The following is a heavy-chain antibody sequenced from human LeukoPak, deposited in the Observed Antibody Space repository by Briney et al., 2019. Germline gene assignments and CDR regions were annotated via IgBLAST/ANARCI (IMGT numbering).Heavy chain of an antibody. D-gene: IGHD3-10*01. CDR2: IIPIFGTA. CDR3: ARARITMVRGVYLGGYFDY. Sequence: GASVKVSCKASGYTFTGYYMHWVRQAPGQGLEWMGGIIPIFGTANYAQKFQGRVTITADESTSTAYMELSSLRSEDTAVYYCARARITMVRGVYLGGYFDYWGQGTLVTVSS. J-gene: IGHJ4*02. V-gene: IGHV1-69*13. CDR1: GYTFTGYY.